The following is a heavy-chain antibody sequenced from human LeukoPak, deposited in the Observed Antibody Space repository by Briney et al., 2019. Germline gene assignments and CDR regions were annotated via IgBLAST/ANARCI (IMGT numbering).Heavy chain of an antibody. CDR3: ARWGGVQFDP. Sequence: GASVKVSCKASGYTFIDYYMNWVRQAPGHGLEWMGWINTNTGETNYAQKFQGRVTMTRDTSISTVYMELTSLTSDDTAVYYCARWGGVQFDPWGQGTLVTVSS. J-gene: IGHJ5*02. CDR1: GYTFIDYY. CDR2: INTNTGET. V-gene: IGHV1-2*02. D-gene: IGHD2-8*01.